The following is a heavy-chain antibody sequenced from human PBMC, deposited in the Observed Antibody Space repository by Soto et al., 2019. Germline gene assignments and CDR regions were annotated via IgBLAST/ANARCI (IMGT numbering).Heavy chain of an antibody. CDR1: GFTFSSCA. CDR2: ISYDGINK. CDR3: AREKYSSSDY. V-gene: IGHV3-30-3*01. D-gene: IGHD6-6*01. J-gene: IGHJ4*02. Sequence: QVQLVEAGGGVVQPGRSLRLSCAASGFTFSSCAMHWVRQAPGKGLEWVAVISYDGINKYYADSVKGRFTISRDNSKNTLYLQMNSLRAEDTAVYYCAREKYSSSDYWGQGTLVTVSS.